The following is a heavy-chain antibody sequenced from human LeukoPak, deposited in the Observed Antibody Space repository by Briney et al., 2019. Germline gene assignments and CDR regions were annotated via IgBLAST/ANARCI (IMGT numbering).Heavy chain of an antibody. CDR1: GFTFSSYW. D-gene: IGHD3-10*01. CDR3: ARDRSFYGSGSYCFGY. V-gene: IGHV3-7*01. CDR2: IKQDGSEK. Sequence: GGSLRLSCAASGFTFSSYWMSWVRQAPGKGLEWVANIKQDGSEKYYVDSVKGRFTISRDNAKNSLYLQMNSLRAEDTAVYYCARDRSFYGSGSYCFGYWGQGTLVTVSS. J-gene: IGHJ4*02.